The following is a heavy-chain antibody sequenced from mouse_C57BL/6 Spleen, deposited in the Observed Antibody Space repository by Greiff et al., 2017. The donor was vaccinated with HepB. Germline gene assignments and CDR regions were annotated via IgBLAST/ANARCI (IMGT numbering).Heavy chain of an antibody. J-gene: IGHJ3*01. Sequence: QVQLQQSGPGLVQPSQRLSITCTVSGFSFTSYGVHWVRQSPGKGLEWLGVIWSGGSTDYNAAFISRLSISKDNSKSQVFFKMNSLQADDTAIYYCARVGYYSNPAWFAYWGQGTLVTVSA. CDR2: IWSGGST. CDR3: ARVGYYSNPAWFAY. D-gene: IGHD2-5*01. CDR1: GFSFTSYG. V-gene: IGHV2-2*01.